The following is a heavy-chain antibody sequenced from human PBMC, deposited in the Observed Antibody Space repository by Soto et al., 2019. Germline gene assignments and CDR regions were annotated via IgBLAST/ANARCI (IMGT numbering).Heavy chain of an antibody. CDR2: ITANNGNT. CDR3: ARGGTPIDG. Sequence: QVQLVQSGAEVKKPGASVKVSCKASGYTFTNFGISWVRQAPGQGLEGMGGITANNGNTNHAQKFQGRVTVTTYTSTSTAYMALRSLRSDDTAVYYCARGGTPIDGWGQGTLVTVSS. D-gene: IGHD3-16*01. V-gene: IGHV1-18*01. J-gene: IGHJ4*02. CDR1: GYTFTNFG.